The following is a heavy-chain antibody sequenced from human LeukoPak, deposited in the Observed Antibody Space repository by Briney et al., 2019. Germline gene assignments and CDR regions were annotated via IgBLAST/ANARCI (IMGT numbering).Heavy chain of an antibody. Sequence: SETLSLTCTVSGGSISSTTYYWAWIRQPPGKGLEWIGSIYYSGSTYYNPSLKSRVTISVDTSKNQFSLKLSSVTAADTAVYYCARVYYYGGFGYYYYMDVWGKGTTVTVSS. CDR2: IYYSGST. CDR1: GGSISSTTYY. J-gene: IGHJ6*03. D-gene: IGHD3-10*01. V-gene: IGHV4-39*07. CDR3: ARVYYYGGFGYYYYMDV.